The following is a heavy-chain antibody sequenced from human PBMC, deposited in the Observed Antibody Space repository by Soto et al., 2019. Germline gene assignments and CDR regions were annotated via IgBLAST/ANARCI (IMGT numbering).Heavy chain of an antibody. D-gene: IGHD3-3*01. CDR2: LSYDGSEK. V-gene: IGHV3-30*18. J-gene: IGHJ5*02. Sequence: PGGSLRLSCVVSGFTFKNYGMHWVRRAPGKGLEWVSVLSYDGSEKDYAASVRGRFTISRDNSKNTLYLQMNSLRTEDTAIYYCAKFPRGNYEPSWGQGTLVTVSS. CDR3: AKFPRGNYEPS. CDR1: GFTFKNYG.